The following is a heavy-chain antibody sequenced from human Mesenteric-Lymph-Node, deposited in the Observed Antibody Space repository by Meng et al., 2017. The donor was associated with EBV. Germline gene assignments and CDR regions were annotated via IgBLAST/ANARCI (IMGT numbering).Heavy chain of an antibody. CDR1: GGSISSSNW. J-gene: IGHJ4*02. Sequence: QGHLQGSGPGLVKPSGTLALTCAVSGGSISSSNWWSWVRQPPGKGLEWIGEIYHNGNTNYNPSLKSRVTISVDKSKNQFSLKLNSVTAADTAVYYCARADSSGPWHFDYWGQGTLVTVSS. CDR3: ARADSSGPWHFDY. D-gene: IGHD3-22*01. V-gene: IGHV4-4*02. CDR2: IYHNGNT.